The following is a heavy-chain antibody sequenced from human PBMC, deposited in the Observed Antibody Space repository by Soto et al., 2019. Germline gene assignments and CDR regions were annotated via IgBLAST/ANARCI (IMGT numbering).Heavy chain of an antibody. CDR1: GYTFTSYD. CDR3: ARKHFKRGYSYGANDY. J-gene: IGHJ4*02. D-gene: IGHD5-18*01. CDR2: MNPNSGNT. V-gene: IGHV1-8*01. Sequence: GASVKVSCKASGYTFTSYDINWVRQATGQGLEWMGWMNPNSGNTGYAQKFQGRVTMTRNTSISTAYMELSSLRSEDTAVYYCARKHFKRGYSYGANDYWGQGTLVTVSS.